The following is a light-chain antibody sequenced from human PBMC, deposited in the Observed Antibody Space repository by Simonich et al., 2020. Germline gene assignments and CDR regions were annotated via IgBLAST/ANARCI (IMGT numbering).Light chain of an antibody. CDR1: QSISSW. Sequence: DIQMTQSPSSVSASVGDRVTITCRASQSISSWLAWYQQKPGKAHKLLIYKASSLESGVPSRFSGSGSGTEFTLTISSLQPDDFATYYCQQYNSYPYTFGQGTKLEIK. CDR2: KAS. CDR3: QQYNSYPYT. J-gene: IGKJ2*01. V-gene: IGKV1-5*03.